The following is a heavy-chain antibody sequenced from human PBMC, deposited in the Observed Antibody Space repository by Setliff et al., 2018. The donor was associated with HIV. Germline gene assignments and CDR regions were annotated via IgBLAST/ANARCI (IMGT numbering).Heavy chain of an antibody. CDR3: ATPGVGAGAFDI. J-gene: IGHJ3*02. V-gene: IGHV1-18*04. D-gene: IGHD3-10*01. CDR2: VSVYNGNT. Sequence: GASVKVSCKASDYSFTFYGLHWVRQAPGQGLEWMGWVSVYNGNTKYAENFQDRLTLTTDASTGTGFMELRGLRSDDTAVYYCATPGVGAGAFDIWGRGTMVTVSS. CDR1: DYSFTFYG.